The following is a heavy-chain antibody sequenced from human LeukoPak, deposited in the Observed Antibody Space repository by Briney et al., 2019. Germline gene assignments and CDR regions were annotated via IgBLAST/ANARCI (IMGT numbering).Heavy chain of an antibody. J-gene: IGHJ5*02. CDR1: GGSISSGSYY. Sequence: SETLSLTCTVSGGSISSGSYYWSWIRQPAGKGLEWIGRIYTSGSTNYNPSLKSRVTMSVDTSKNQFSLKLSSVTAADTAVYYCARDRGSGRSSGWFDPWGQGTLVTVSS. CDR3: ARDRGSGRSSGWFDP. D-gene: IGHD6-19*01. CDR2: IYTSGST. V-gene: IGHV4-61*02.